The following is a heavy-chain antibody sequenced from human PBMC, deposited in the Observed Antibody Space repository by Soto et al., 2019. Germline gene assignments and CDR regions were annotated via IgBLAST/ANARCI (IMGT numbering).Heavy chain of an antibody. V-gene: IGHV1-3*01. CDR3: ARDSLTRVYYYYGMDV. D-gene: IGHD3-9*01. CDR1: GYTFTSYA. Sequence: ASVKVSCKASGYTFTSYAMHWVRQAPGQRLEWMGWINAGNGNTKYSQKFQGRVTITRDTSASTAYMELSSLRSEDTAVYYCARDSLTRVYYYYGMDVWGQGTTVTVSS. CDR2: INAGNGNT. J-gene: IGHJ6*02.